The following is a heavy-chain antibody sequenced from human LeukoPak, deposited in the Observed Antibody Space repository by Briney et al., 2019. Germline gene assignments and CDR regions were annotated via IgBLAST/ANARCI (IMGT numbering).Heavy chain of an antibody. D-gene: IGHD6-19*01. V-gene: IGHV4-39*01. CDR3: ARLSSGWYKVDY. CDR1: GGSISSSSYY. J-gene: IGHJ4*02. Sequence: SETLSLTCTVSGGSISSSSYYWGWIRQPPGKGLEWIGSIYYSVSTYYNPSLKSRVTISVDTSKNQFSLKLSSVTAADTAVYYCARLSSGWYKVDYWGQGTLVTVSS. CDR2: IYYSVST.